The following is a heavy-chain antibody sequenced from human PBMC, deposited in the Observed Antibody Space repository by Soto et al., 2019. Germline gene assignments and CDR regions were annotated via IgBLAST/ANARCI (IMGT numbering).Heavy chain of an antibody. D-gene: IGHD6-25*01. V-gene: IGHV4-39*01. CDR2: SDDSGGP. J-gene: IGHJ4*02. CDR1: AGSNSSSSYY. Sequence: TGTLSHTCTVSAGSNSSSSYYWGWIRQPPRNRLKRIRSSDDSGGPYYNPSLKSRVTISVDTSKNQFSLKLSSVTAADTAVYDCASRWRYSSAAGVFDYWGQGTLVTVSS. CDR3: ASRWRYSSAAGVFDY.